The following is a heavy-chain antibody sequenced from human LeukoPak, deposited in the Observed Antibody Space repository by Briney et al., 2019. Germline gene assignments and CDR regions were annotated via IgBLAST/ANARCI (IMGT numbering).Heavy chain of an antibody. V-gene: IGHV4-59*08. CDR1: GGSISSHC. D-gene: IGHD3-22*01. CDR3: ARGDSSGYRDAFDI. CDR2: IYYSGST. J-gene: IGHJ3*02. Sequence: SETLSLTCTVSGGSISSHCWSWIRQPPGKGLEWIGYIYYSGSTNYNPSLKSRVTISVDTSKNQFSLKLSSVTVADTAVYYCARGDSSGYRDAFDIWGQGTMITVSS.